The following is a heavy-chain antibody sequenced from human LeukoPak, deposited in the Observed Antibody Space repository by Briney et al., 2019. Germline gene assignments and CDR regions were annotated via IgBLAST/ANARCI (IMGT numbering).Heavy chain of an antibody. CDR1: GFTFSSYS. CDR3: ARVRVYGYGDYSDAFDI. CDR2: ISSSSSYI. D-gene: IGHD4-17*01. V-gene: IGHV3-21*01. J-gene: IGHJ3*02. Sequence: GGSLRLSCAASGFTFSSYSMNWVRQAPGKGLEWVSSISSSSSYIYYADSVKGRFTISRDNAKNSLYLQMNSLRAEDTAVYYCARVRVYGYGDYSDAFDIWGQGTMVTVSS.